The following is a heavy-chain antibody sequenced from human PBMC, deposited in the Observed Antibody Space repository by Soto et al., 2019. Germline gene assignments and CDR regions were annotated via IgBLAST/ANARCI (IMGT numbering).Heavy chain of an antibody. V-gene: IGHV4-4*02. D-gene: IGHD3-22*01. CDR3: ASGSSGYYQFLLDI. CDR2: IYHSGST. CDR1: GGSISSSNW. J-gene: IGHJ3*02. Sequence: PSETLSLTCAVSGGSISSSNWWSWVRQPPGKGLEWIGEIYHSGSTNYNPSLKSRVTISVDKSKNQFSLKLSSVTAADTAVYYCASGSSGYYQFLLDIWGQGTMVTVSS.